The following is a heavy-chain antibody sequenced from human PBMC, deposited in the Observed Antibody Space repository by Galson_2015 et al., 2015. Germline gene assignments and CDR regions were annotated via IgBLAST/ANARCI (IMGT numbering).Heavy chain of an antibody. D-gene: IGHD3-10*01. V-gene: IGHV3-23*01. Sequence: SLRLSCAASGFTFSSYAMSWVRQAPGKGLEWVSAISGSGGSTYYADSVKGRFTISRDNSKNTLYLQMNSLRAEDTAVYYCAKDSSGERWFADAFDIWGQGTMVTVSS. CDR3: AKDSSGERWFADAFDI. CDR2: ISGSGGST. CDR1: GFTFSSYA. J-gene: IGHJ3*02.